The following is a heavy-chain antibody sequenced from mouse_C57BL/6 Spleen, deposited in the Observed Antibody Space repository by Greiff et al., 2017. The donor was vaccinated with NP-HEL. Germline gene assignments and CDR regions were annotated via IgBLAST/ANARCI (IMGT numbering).Heavy chain of an antibody. Sequence: QVQLQQPGAELVMPGASVKLSCKASGYTFTSYWMHWVKQRPGQGLEWIGEIDPSDSYTNYNQKFKGKSTLTVDKSSSTAYMQLSSLTSEDSAVYYCARLDRFAYWGQGTLVTASA. V-gene: IGHV1-69*01. CDR2: IDPSDSYT. J-gene: IGHJ3*01. CDR3: ARLDRFAY. CDR1: GYTFTSYW.